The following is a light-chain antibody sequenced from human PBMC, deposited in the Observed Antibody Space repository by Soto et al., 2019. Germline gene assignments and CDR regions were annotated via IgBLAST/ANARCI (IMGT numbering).Light chain of an antibody. CDR2: AVS. CDR1: GSDIGSYDH. V-gene: IGLV2-14*03. CDR3: ISYTDRQAYL. J-gene: IGLJ1*01. Sequence: QSVLTQPAFVAGSPGQSSTTACSGTGSDIGSYDHVAWYQQFPGKSPKLIIYAVSDRPSGVSDRFSGSKSGISASLTISGLQTEDEADYYCISYTDRQAYLFGTGTKVTVL.